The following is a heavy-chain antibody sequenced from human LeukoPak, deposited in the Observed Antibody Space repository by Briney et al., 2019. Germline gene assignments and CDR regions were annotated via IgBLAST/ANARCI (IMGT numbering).Heavy chain of an antibody. J-gene: IGHJ4*02. CDR1: GITFSSYA. CDR2: IRNNGATT. CDR3: AKAYHDSGCLIDY. Sequence: GGSLRLSCAASGITFSSYAMTWVRQAPGKGLEWVASIRNNGATTDYADSVKGRFSISRDNSKNTLYLQMYSLRAEDTAVYYCAKAYHDSGCLIDYWGQGTLVTVSS. D-gene: IGHD6-19*01. V-gene: IGHV3-23*01.